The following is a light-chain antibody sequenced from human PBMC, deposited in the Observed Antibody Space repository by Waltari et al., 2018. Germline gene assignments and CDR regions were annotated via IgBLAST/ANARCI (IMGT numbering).Light chain of an antibody. CDR3: QHYDGSPYT. CDR1: ESATGNY. V-gene: IGKV3-20*01. J-gene: IGKJ3*01. CDR2: GSS. Sequence: EIVLTQSPGTLSLSPGERATLSCRASESATGNYLVWYQQKPGQAPRVRIYGSSKRATGIPDRFSGSGSGRDFTLTISRLEPEDFAMYYCQHYDGSPYTFGPGTKLEIK.